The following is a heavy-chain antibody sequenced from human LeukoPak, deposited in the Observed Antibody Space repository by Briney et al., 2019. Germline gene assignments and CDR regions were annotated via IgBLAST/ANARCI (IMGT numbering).Heavy chain of an antibody. CDR2: ISYDGSNK. CDR1: GFTFSSYA. J-gene: IGHJ4*02. V-gene: IGHV3-30-3*01. D-gene: IGHD4-11*01. Sequence: GGSLRLSCAASGFTFSSYAMHWVRQAPGKGLEWVAVISYDGSNKYYADSVKGRFTISRDNSKNTLYLQMNSLRAEDTAVYYCARTKDYSNYGGGDYFDYWGQGTLVTVSS. CDR3: ARTKDYSNYGGGDYFDY.